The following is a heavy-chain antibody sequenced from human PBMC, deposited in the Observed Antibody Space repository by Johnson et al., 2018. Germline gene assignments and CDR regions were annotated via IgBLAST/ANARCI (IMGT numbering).Heavy chain of an antibody. D-gene: IGHD3-3*01. CDR2: IYYIGNT. V-gene: IGHV4-59*01. J-gene: IGHJ6*03. CDR1: GGSISSSY. Sequence: QVQLQESGPGLVKPSETLSLTCTVSGGSISSSYWSWIRQSPGKGLEWIGYIYYIGNTNYNPSLKSRVPISVDTSKNQFSLKLSSVTAADPAGYYCAGVPPLGVVDRYHYCDMDVGGKGTTVTVSS. CDR3: AGVPPLGVVDRYHYCDMDV.